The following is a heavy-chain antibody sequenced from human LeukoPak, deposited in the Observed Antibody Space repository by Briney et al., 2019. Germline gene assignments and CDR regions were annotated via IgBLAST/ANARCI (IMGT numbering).Heavy chain of an antibody. J-gene: IGHJ3*02. Sequence: SETLSLTCLVSGDSMRSDFWSWIRKPPGKGLEWIGYVSGGGSTNYNPTVKSRVTISLDTSKKQFSLNVTPVTAADTAVYYCARGRIQLWLRGFNDAFDIWGQGTMVTVSS. D-gene: IGHD5-18*01. CDR3: ARGRIQLWLRGFNDAFDI. CDR1: GDSMRSDF. CDR2: VSGGGST. V-gene: IGHV4-59*01.